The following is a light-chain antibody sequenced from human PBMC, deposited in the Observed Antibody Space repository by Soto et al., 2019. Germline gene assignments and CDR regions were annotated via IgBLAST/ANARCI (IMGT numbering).Light chain of an antibody. CDR3: QQFNNWPHT. CDR1: QSVNQK. CDR2: VAS. J-gene: IGKJ5*01. Sequence: EIVLTQSPATLSVSPGERATLSCRASQSVNQKLGWYQQKPGQAPRLLIYVASYRATGIPARFSGSRSGTEYTLTISNLQAEDFAVYYCQQFNNWPHTFGQGTRLEI. V-gene: IGKV3-15*01.